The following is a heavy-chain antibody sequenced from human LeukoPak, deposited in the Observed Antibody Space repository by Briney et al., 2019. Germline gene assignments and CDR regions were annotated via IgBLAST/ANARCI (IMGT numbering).Heavy chain of an antibody. D-gene: IGHD2-21*02. CDR1: GFSFSGYY. V-gene: IGHV3-11*04. CDR2: ISSSGGTI. J-gene: IGHJ5*02. Sequence: KPGGSLRLSCAASGFSFSGYYMTWIRQAPGKGLEWVSKISSSGGTIYYADSVKGRFTISRDNAKNSLYLQMNSLRAEDTAVYCCARVSSCGGDCYSPWGQGTLVTVSS. CDR3: ARVSSCGGDCYSP.